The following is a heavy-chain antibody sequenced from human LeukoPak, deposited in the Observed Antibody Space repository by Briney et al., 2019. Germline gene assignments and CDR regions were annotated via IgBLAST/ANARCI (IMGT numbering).Heavy chain of an antibody. J-gene: IGHJ4*02. CDR1: GFTFSSYG. V-gene: IGHV3-30*02. D-gene: IGHD1-26*01. CDR2: IRYDGSNK. Sequence: GGSLRLSCAPSGFTFSSYGMHWVRQAPGKGLEWVAFIRYDGSNKYYADSVKGRFTISRDNSRNTLYLQMNSLRAEDTAVYYCAKDTITYSGSYCYFDYWGQGTLVTVSS. CDR3: AKDTITYSGSYCYFDY.